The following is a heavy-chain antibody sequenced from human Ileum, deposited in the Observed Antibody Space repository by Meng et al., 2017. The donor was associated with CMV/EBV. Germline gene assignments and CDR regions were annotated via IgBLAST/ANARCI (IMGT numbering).Heavy chain of an antibody. CDR2: IYSGGST. CDR1: GFTVSSNY. V-gene: IGHV3-53*01. D-gene: IGHD2-2*01. CDR3: ARGRCSSTSCYPYYYYYPMDV. Sequence: GESLKISCAASGFTVSSNYMSWVRQAPGKGLEWVSVIYSGGSTYYADSVKGRFTISRDNSKNTLYLQMNSLRAGDTAVYYCARGRCSSTSCYPYYYYYPMDVWGQGTTVTVSS. J-gene: IGHJ6*02.